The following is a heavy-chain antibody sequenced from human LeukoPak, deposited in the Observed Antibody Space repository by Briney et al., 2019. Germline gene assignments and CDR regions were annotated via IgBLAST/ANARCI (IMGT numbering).Heavy chain of an antibody. CDR1: GFTFTNYW. CDR2: IKQDGSET. CDR3: AKASKSGSYRDVFGDY. D-gene: IGHD3-16*01. V-gene: IGHV3-7*03. J-gene: IGHJ4*02. Sequence: GGSLRLSCAASGFTFTNYWMTWVRQAPGKGLEWVANIKQDGSETYYMDSMKGRFTISRDNAKNSLYLQMNSLRAEDTALYYCAKASKSGSYRDVFGDYWGQGTLVTVSS.